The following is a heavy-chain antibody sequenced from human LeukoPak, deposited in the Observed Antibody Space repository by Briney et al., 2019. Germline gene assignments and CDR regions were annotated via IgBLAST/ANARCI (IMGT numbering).Heavy chain of an antibody. J-gene: IGHJ4*02. Sequence: GGSLRLSCAASGFTFDDYAMHWVRQAPGKGLEWVSGISWNSGSIGYADSVKGRFTISKDNAKNSLYLQMNSLRAEDTALYYCAKGGEHIVATIMDYWGQGTLVTVSS. CDR1: GFTFDDYA. CDR2: ISWNSGSI. D-gene: IGHD5-12*01. V-gene: IGHV3-9*01. CDR3: AKGGEHIVATIMDY.